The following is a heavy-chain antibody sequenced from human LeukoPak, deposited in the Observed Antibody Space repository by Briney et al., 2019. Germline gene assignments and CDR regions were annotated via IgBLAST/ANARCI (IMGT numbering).Heavy chain of an antibody. J-gene: IGHJ4*02. CDR2: IRSDGSNK. D-gene: IGHD3-10*01. Sequence: PGGSLRLPCIESGFAFSSCGMHWVRHAPGKGLEWVAFIRSDGSNKYYADSVKGRFTLSRDNSKYTLYLQLDSLRAEETAVYYCAKDRGVGFGEVWGQGTLVTVSS. CDR3: AKDRGVGFGEV. V-gene: IGHV3-30*02. CDR1: GFAFSSCG.